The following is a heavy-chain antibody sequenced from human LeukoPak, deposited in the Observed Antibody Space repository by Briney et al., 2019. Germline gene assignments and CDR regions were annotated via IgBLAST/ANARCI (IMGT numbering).Heavy chain of an antibody. V-gene: IGHV1-46*01. CDR3: ARDLGYYDFWSGYSHFDY. J-gene: IGHJ4*02. CDR1: GYTLTSYY. CDR2: INPSGGST. Sequence: GASVKVSCKASGYTLTSYYMHWVRQAPGQGLEWMGIINPSGGSTSYAQKFQGRVTMTRDTSTSTVYMELSSLRSEDTAVYYCARDLGYYDFWSGYSHFDYWGQGTLVTVSS. D-gene: IGHD3-3*01.